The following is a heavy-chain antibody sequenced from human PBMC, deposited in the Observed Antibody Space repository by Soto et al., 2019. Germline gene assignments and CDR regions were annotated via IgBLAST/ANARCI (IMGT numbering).Heavy chain of an antibody. CDR2: ISYSGST. Sequence: PSETLSLTCTVFGGSISSGGYYWSWIRQHPGKGLEWIGYISYSGSTYYNPSLRGRVSISADTSKNQFSLNVNSVTAADTAAYYCARRVIDHVWVSYNDHWGQGTLVTVSS. D-gene: IGHD3-16*01. J-gene: IGHJ5*02. V-gene: IGHV4-31*03. CDR1: GGSISSGGYY. CDR3: ARRVIDHVWVSYNDH.